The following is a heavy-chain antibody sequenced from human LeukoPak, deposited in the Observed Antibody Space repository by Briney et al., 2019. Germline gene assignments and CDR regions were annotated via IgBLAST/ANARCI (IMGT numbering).Heavy chain of an antibody. Sequence: ASVKVSCKASGDTFTGYYMHGVRQAPGQGLEWMGWINPNSGGTNYAQKFQGRVTMTRDTSISTACMELSRLRSDDTAVYYCARAGMNWFDPWGQGTLVTVSS. V-gene: IGHV1-2*02. J-gene: IGHJ5*02. CDR2: INPNSGGT. CDR3: ARAGMNWFDP. CDR1: GDTFTGYY.